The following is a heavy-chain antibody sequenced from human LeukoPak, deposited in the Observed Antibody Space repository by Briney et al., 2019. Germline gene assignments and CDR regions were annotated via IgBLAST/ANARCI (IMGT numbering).Heavy chain of an antibody. Sequence: GSLRLSCAASGFTLSSYGIHWVRQAPGKGLEWIGEINHSGSTKYNPSLKSRVTISVDTSKKQFSLNLSSVTAADTAVYYCARGIGTPWGQGTLVTVSS. CDR3: ARGIGTP. V-gene: IGHV4-34*01. J-gene: IGHJ4*02. CDR1: GFTLSSYG. CDR2: INHSGST.